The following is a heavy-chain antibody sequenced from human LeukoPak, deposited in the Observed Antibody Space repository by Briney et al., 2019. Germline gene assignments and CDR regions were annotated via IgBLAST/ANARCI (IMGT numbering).Heavy chain of an antibody. V-gene: IGHV3-74*01. D-gene: IGHD5-18*01. Sequence: PGGSLRLSCAASGFTFSSYWMHWVRQAPGKGLVWVSRINNDGSTTNYADSVKGRFTISRDNAKNTLYLQVNSLRAEDTAVYYCARDPRAHSYGTGLDYWGQGTLVTVSS. J-gene: IGHJ4*02. CDR2: INNDGSTT. CDR1: GFTFSSYW. CDR3: ARDPRAHSYGTGLDY.